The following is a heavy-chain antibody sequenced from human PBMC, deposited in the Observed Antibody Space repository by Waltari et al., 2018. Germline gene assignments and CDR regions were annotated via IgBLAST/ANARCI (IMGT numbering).Heavy chain of an antibody. D-gene: IGHD6-13*01. CDR1: GSTFGTCG. J-gene: IGHJ4*02. CDR3: ATYSASRGFNY. V-gene: IGHV3-30*02. Sequence: QVQLVESVGGVVQPGESLRLSCAASGSTFGTCGFPWVRQSPGKGLEWVADIRSDGSNINYADSLKGRFTISRDNSKNTLYLQMNSLRAEDTAVYYCATYSASRGFNYWGQGTLVTVSS. CDR2: IRSDGSNI.